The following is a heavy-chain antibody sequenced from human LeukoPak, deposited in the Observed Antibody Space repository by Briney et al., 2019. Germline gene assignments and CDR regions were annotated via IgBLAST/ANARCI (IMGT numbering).Heavy chain of an antibody. CDR3: ARLRNTDYYSTLYYFDY. V-gene: IGHV4-31*03. CDR2: ISYSGDT. CDR1: GGSISSGGYY. D-gene: IGHD3-9*01. J-gene: IGHJ4*02. Sequence: PSQTLSLTCTVSGGSISSGGYYWSWIRQHPGKGLEWIGYISYSGDTNYNPSLKSRLIISLDTSKNQFSLRLSSVTAADTAVYYCARLRNTDYYSTLYYFDYWGQGTLVTVSS.